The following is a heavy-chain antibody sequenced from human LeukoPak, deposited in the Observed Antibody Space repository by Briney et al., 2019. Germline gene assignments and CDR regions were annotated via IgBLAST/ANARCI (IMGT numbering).Heavy chain of an antibody. CDR3: AKASYSGYDPIDP. Sequence: GGSLRISCAASGFTFSSYGMHWVRQAPGKGLEWVTFIHYDGINKYYTDSVKGRFAISRDISKNTLYLQMNSLRAEDTAVYFCAKASYSGYDPIDPWGQGTLVTVSS. CDR2: IHYDGINK. V-gene: IGHV3-30*02. D-gene: IGHD5-12*01. CDR1: GFTFSSYG. J-gene: IGHJ5*02.